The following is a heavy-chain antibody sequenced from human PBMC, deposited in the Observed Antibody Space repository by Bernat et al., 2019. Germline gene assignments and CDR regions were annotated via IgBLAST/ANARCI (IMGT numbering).Heavy chain of an antibody. CDR2: ISGSDGST. V-gene: IGHV3-23*01. CDR3: VKEAEYSYALT. Sequence: EVQLLESGGGLAQPGGSLRLSCAASGFTFSSYAMSWVRQAPGKGLEWVSAISGSDGSTYYADSVKGRFTISRDNSKNTLYLQMNSLRAEDTAVFYCVKEAEYSYALTWGQGTLVTVSS. D-gene: IGHD3-16*01. CDR1: GFTFSSYA. J-gene: IGHJ5*02.